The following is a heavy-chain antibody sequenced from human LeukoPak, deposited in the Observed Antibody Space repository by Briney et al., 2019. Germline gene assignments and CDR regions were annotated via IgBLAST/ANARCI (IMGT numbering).Heavy chain of an antibody. CDR2: ISGSGGST. J-gene: IGHJ4*02. V-gene: IGHV3-23*01. Sequence: GGSLRLSCAASGFTFSSYAMSWVRQAPGKGLEWVSAISGSGGSTYYADSVKGRFTISRDNSKNTLYLQMSSLRAEDTAVYYCAKPGYGSGSYYFDYWGQGTLVTVSS. CDR3: AKPGYGSGSYYFDY. CDR1: GFTFSSYA. D-gene: IGHD3-10*01.